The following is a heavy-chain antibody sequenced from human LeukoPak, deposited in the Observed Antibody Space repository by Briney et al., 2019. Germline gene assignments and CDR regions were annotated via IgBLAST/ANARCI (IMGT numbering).Heavy chain of an antibody. J-gene: IGHJ3*02. D-gene: IGHD2/OR15-2a*01. CDR3: ARVSILIVPYYAFDI. V-gene: IGHV3-11*04. CDR2: ISSSGSTI. Sequence: PGGSLRLSCAASGFTFSDYCMSWIRQAPGKGLEWVSYISSSGSTIYYADSVKGRFTISRDNAKNSLYLQMNSLRAEDTAVYYCARVSILIVPYYAFDIRGQGTMVTVSS. CDR1: GFTFSDYC.